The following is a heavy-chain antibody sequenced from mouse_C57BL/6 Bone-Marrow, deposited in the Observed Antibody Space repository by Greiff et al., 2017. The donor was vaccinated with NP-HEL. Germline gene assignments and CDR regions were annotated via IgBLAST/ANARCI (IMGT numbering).Heavy chain of an antibody. CDR1: GYTFTSYW. CDR3: ASYYYGSSQYYFDY. V-gene: IGHV1-50*01. CDR2: IDPSDSYT. Sequence: QVQLQQSGAELVKPGASVKLSCKASGYTFTSYWMQWVKQRPGQGLEWIGEIDPSDSYTNYNQKFKGKATLTVDTSSSTAYMQLSSLTSEDSAVYYCASYYYGSSQYYFDYGGQGTTLTVSS. D-gene: IGHD1-1*01. J-gene: IGHJ2*01.